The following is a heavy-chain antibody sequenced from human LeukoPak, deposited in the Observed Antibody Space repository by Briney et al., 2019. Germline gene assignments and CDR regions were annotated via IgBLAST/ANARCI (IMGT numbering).Heavy chain of an antibody. CDR1: GYTFSSYS. J-gene: IGHJ4*02. D-gene: IGHD3-3*01. CDR3: ARGEWAAEFDY. Sequence: GGSLRLSCAASGYTFSSYSMNWVRQAPGKGLEWVSSISSSSSYIYYADSVKGRFTISRDNAKNSLYLQMNSLGAEDTAVYYCARGEWAAEFDYWGQGTLVTVSS. CDR2: ISSSSSYI. V-gene: IGHV3-21*01.